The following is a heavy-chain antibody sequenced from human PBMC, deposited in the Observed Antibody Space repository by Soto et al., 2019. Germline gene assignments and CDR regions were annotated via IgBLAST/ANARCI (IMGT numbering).Heavy chain of an antibody. J-gene: IGHJ4*02. Sequence: DVPLLESGGGLVQPGGSLRLSCAASGFNVNSYVMSWVRQAPGKGLEWVSGISGSNPYYADSVKGRFTISRDNSKNTLYLQMNSLRAEDTAAYYCAKGWGDYWGQGTLVTVSS. CDR1: GFNVNSYV. CDR3: AKGWGDY. CDR2: ISGSNP. V-gene: IGHV3-23*01. D-gene: IGHD3-16*01.